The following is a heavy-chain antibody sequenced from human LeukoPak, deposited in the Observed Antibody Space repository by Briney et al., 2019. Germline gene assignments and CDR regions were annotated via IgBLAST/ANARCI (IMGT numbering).Heavy chain of an antibody. V-gene: IGHV3-48*01. Sequence: GGSLRLSCAASGFTFSSYSMNWVRQAPGKGLEWVSYISSSSSTIYYADSVKGRFTISRDNAKNSLCLQMNRLRAEDTAVYYCARVLRYFDWLEGYYMDVWGKGTTVTVSS. D-gene: IGHD3-9*01. CDR2: ISSSSSTI. CDR3: ARVLRYFDWLEGYYMDV. J-gene: IGHJ6*03. CDR1: GFTFSSYS.